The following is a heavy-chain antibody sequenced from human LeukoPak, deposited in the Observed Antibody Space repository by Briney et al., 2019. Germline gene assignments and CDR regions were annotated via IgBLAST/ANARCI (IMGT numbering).Heavy chain of an antibody. CDR3: AKSGDYYGAGSYGY. Sequence: GGSLRLSCAASGFTFSSYEMNWVRQAPGKGLEWVSYISSSGSTIYYADSVKGRFTISRDNAKNSLYLQMNSLRAEDTAVYYCAKSGDYYGAGSYGYWGQGTLVTVSS. CDR1: GFTFSSYE. CDR2: ISSSGSTI. V-gene: IGHV3-48*03. J-gene: IGHJ4*02. D-gene: IGHD3-10*01.